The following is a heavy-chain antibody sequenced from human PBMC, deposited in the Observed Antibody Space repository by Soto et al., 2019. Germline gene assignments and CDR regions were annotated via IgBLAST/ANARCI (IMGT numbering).Heavy chain of an antibody. CDR2: MYYGGRT. V-gene: IGHV4-59*12. Sequence: SETLSLTCTVSGGSISSYYWSWIRQPPGKGLEWIGYMYYGGRTNYNPSLKSRVTISVDTSKNQFSLKLSSVTAADTAVYYCARYYYGSGSSNWFDPWGQGTQVTVSS. D-gene: IGHD3-10*01. CDR1: GGSISSYY. J-gene: IGHJ5*02. CDR3: ARYYYGSGSSNWFDP.